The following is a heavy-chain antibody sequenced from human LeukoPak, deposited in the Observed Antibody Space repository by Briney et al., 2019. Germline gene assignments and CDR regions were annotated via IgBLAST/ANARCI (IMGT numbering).Heavy chain of an antibody. D-gene: IGHD4-23*01. CDR2: IYYSGST. V-gene: IGHV4-39*07. CDR3: ARAAATVGDAFDI. J-gene: IGHJ3*02. Sequence: SETLSLTCTVSGGSISSSSYYWGWIRQPPGKGLEWIGSIYYSGSTYYNLSLKSRVTISVDTSKNQFSLKLSSVTAADTAVYYCARAAATVGDAFDIWGQGTMVTVSS. CDR1: GGSISSSSYY.